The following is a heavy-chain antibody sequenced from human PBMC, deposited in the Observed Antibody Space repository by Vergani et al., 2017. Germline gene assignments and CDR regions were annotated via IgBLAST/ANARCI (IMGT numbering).Heavy chain of an antibody. J-gene: IGHJ4*02. CDR1: GYTFSEYW. CDR2: IYAGNSDT. V-gene: IGHV5-51*01. Sequence: EVQLVQSGTEVKKPGESLKISCKGSGYTFSEYWIAWVRHMPGKGLEWMGIIYAGNSDTKYNPSFEGRVTTSVDRSNNTAYLQWRSLEASDTAIYFCARRHGSGSYLEFWGQGTLVTVSS. D-gene: IGHD3-10*01. CDR3: ARRHGSGSYLEF.